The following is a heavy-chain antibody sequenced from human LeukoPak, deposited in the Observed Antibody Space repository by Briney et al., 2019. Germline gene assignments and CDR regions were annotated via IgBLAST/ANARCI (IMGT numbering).Heavy chain of an antibody. Sequence: SQTLSLTCAISGDSVSSNSAAWNWIRQSPSRGLEWLGRTYYRSTWLNDYAGSLKSRISINPDTSKNQFSLQLNFVTPEDTAVYYCTREPHGNGLLFDYWGRGTLVTVSS. D-gene: IGHD6-19*01. CDR3: TREPHGNGLLFDY. J-gene: IGHJ4*02. V-gene: IGHV6-1*01. CDR2: TYYRSTWLN. CDR1: GDSVSSNSAA.